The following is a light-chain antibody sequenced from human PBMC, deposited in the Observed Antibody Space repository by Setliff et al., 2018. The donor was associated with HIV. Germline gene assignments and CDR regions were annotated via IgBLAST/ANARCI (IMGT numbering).Light chain of an antibody. CDR1: SSDVGGYYS. V-gene: IGLV2-14*03. J-gene: IGLJ1*01. CDR3: SSYTTSSTLYV. Sequence: QSVLAQPASVSGSPGQSITISCTGISSDVGGYYSVFWYQQHPGKAPKLMIYDVINRPSRVSNRFSGSRSGNTASLTISGLQVEDEADYYCSSYTTSSTLYVFGPGTKGTVL. CDR2: DVI.